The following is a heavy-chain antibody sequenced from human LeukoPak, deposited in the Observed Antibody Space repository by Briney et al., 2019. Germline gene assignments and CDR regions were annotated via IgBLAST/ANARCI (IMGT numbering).Heavy chain of an antibody. CDR2: IKQDANEK. Sequence: GGSLRLSCAASGFTFRTYWMTWVRQAPGKGLEWVANIKQDANEKYYVDSVKGRFTISRDNAKNSLYLQMNSLRAEDTAVYYCAKELDGDPFWGQGTLVTVSS. V-gene: IGHV3-7*01. J-gene: IGHJ4*02. CDR1: GFTFRTYW. CDR3: AKELDGDPF. D-gene: IGHD3-10*01.